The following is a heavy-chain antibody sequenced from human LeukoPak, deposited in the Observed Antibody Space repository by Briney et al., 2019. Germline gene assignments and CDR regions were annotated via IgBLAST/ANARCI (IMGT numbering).Heavy chain of an antibody. CDR2: ISGSGGST. CDR3: AKGRDSSSWYSYYFDY. Sequence: GGSLRLSCAASGFTFSSYAMSWVRQAPGKGLEWVSAISGSGGSTYYADSVKGRFTISRDNSKNTLYLQMNSLRAEDTAVYYCAKGRDSSSWYSYYFDYWGQGTLVTVSS. V-gene: IGHV3-23*01. CDR1: GFTFSSYA. D-gene: IGHD6-13*01. J-gene: IGHJ4*02.